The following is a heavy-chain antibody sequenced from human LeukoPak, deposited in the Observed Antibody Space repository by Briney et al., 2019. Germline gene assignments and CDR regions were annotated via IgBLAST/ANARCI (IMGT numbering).Heavy chain of an antibody. CDR1: GCTFSIYS. V-gene: IGHV3-23*01. CDR3: AELGITMIGGV. Sequence: GGALRLSCAASGCTFSIYSMNWVRQAPGKGLEWVSAISGSGGSTYYADSVKGRFTISTDNSNNTLYLQINSLRAEDTAVSYCAELGITMIGGVWGTGTTVTISS. J-gene: IGHJ6*04. D-gene: IGHD3-10*02. CDR2: ISGSGGST.